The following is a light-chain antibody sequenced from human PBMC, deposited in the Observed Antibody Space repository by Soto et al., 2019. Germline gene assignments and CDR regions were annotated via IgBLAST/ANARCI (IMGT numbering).Light chain of an antibody. V-gene: IGLV1-40*01. CDR1: SSNIGAGYD. CDR3: QSYDSSLSVLV. CDR2: GNS. Sequence: QSVLTQPPSVSGAPGQRVTISCTGCSSNIGAGYDVHWYQQLPGTAPKLLIYGNSNRPSGVPDRFSGSKSGTSASLAITGLQAEDEADYYCQSYDSSLSVLVFGGGTKLTVL. J-gene: IGLJ2*01.